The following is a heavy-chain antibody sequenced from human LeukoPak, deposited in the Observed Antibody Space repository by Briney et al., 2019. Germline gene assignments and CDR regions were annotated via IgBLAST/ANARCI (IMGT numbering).Heavy chain of an antibody. D-gene: IGHD2-21*01. CDR2: IEQNGNVK. CDR3: VRGDCDY. CDR1: GVSVSGHW. Sequence: GGSLRLSSAASGVSVSGHWMSWVRQAPGKGLEWVATIEQNGNVKYYVDSVKGRFTISRDNAKNSLYLQMNSLRAEDTAVYYCVRGDCDYWGQGTLVTVSS. J-gene: IGHJ4*02. V-gene: IGHV3-7*01.